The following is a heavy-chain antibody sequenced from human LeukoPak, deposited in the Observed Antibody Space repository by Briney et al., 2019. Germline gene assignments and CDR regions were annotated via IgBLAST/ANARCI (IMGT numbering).Heavy chain of an antibody. CDR1: GFTFSRFY. Sequence: GGSLRLSCAGSGFTFSRFYMGWVRQAPGKGLEWVAVTSADESIKSYSDSVRGRFTISRDNFKNILYLQMVSLGLEDTAVYFCARDPFLGGPDFLDYWGRGTLVTVSS. CDR2: TSADESIK. D-gene: IGHD1-26*01. J-gene: IGHJ4*02. CDR3: ARDPFLGGPDFLDY. V-gene: IGHV3-30*04.